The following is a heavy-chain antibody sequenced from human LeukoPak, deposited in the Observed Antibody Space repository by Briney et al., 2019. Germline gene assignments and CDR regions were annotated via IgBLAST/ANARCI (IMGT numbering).Heavy chain of an antibody. J-gene: IGHJ6*03. CDR1: GGSFSGYY. D-gene: IGHD2-15*01. CDR2: IHYSGST. Sequence: SETLSLTCAVYGGSFSGYYWSWIRQPPGKGLEWIGSIHYSGSTYYNPSLQSRVTISIDTSKNQFSLKLRFVTAADTAVYYCARVRCSGGSCPYYYYYYYMDVWGKGTTVTVSS. V-gene: IGHV4-34*01. CDR3: ARVRCSGGSCPYYYYYYYMDV.